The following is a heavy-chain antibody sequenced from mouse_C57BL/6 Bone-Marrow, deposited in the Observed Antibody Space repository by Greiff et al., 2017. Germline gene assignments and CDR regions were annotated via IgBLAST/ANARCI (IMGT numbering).Heavy chain of an antibody. J-gene: IGHJ3*01. Sequence: QVQLQQSGAELVKPGASVKLSCKASGYTFTSYWMQWVKQRPGQGLEWIGEIDPSDSYTNYNQKFKGKATLTVDTSSSTAYMQLSSLTSEDSAVYYCARPYYYGNSPWFAYWGQGTLVTVSA. CDR3: ARPYYYGNSPWFAY. CDR1: GYTFTSYW. V-gene: IGHV1-50*01. CDR2: IDPSDSYT. D-gene: IGHD1-1*01.